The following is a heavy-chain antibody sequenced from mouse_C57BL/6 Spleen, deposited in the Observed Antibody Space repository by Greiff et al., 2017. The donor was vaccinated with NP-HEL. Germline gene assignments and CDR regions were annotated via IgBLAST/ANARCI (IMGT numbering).Heavy chain of an antibody. Sequence: VQLQQPGAELVKPGASVKLSCKASGYTFTSYWMHWVKPRPGPGLEWIGMIHPNSGSTNYNEKFKSKATLTVDKSSSTAYMQLSSLTSEDSAVYYCARTRYSNYPYYFDYWGQGTTLTVSS. CDR1: GYTFTSYW. CDR3: ARTRYSNYPYYFDY. V-gene: IGHV1-64*01. CDR2: IHPNSGST. D-gene: IGHD2-5*01. J-gene: IGHJ2*01.